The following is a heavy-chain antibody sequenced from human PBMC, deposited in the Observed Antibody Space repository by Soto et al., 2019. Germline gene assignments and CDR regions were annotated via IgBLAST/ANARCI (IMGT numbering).Heavy chain of an antibody. Sequence: QVQLQQWGAGLLKPSETLSLTCAVYGGSFSGYYWSWIRQPPGKGLEWIGEINHSGSTNYNPSLKSRVTISVDTSKNQFSLKLSSVTAADTAVYCCARGRVVRYYYYGMDVWGQGTTVTVSS. CDR2: INHSGST. V-gene: IGHV4-34*01. CDR3: ARGRVVRYYYYGMDV. CDR1: GGSFSGYY. J-gene: IGHJ6*02.